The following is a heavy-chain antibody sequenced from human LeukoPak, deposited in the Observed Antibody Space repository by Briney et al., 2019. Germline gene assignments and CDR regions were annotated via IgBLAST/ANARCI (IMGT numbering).Heavy chain of an antibody. CDR1: GFTFSSYW. Sequence: GGSLRLSCAASGFTFSSYWMHWVRQAPGKGLVSVLHLNSDGSSTTYADSVKGRFTISRDNAKNTLYLQMNSLGAEDTAVYYCARGSTQYSSGWYGLDYWGQGTLVTVSS. CDR3: ARGSTQYSSGWYGLDY. CDR2: LNSDGSST. D-gene: IGHD6-19*01. V-gene: IGHV3-74*01. J-gene: IGHJ4*02.